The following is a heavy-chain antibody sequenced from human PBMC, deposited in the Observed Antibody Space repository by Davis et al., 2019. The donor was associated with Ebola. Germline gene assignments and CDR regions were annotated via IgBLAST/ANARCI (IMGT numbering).Heavy chain of an antibody. Sequence: ASVKVSCKASGYTFTSYAMHWVRQAPGQRLEWMGWINAGNGNTKYSQKFQGRVTITRDTSASTAYIELRSLRSDDTAVYYCARDMGMVQEANWFDPWGQGTLVTVSS. CDR2: INAGNGNT. CDR3: ARDMGMVQEANWFDP. V-gene: IGHV1-3*01. D-gene: IGHD3-10*01. CDR1: GYTFTSYA. J-gene: IGHJ5*02.